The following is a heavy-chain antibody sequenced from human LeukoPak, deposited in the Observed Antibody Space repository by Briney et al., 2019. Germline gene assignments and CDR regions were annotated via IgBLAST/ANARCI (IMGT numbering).Heavy chain of an antibody. V-gene: IGHV1-8*01. CDR2: MNLNSGNT. Sequence: ASVKVSCKAFGYTFTSYDIHWVRQATGQGLEWMGWMNLNSGNTGDAQKFQGRVTMTRNTSISTAYMELSSLRSEDTAVYYCARGPTRRYFDWLWAHPIDYWGQGTLVTVSS. D-gene: IGHD3-9*01. CDR3: ARGPTRRYFDWLWAHPIDY. J-gene: IGHJ4*02. CDR1: GYTFTSYD.